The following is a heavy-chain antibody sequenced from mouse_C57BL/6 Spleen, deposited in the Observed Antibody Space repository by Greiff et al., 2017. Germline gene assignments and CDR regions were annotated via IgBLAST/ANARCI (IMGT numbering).Heavy chain of an antibody. D-gene: IGHD2-3*01. CDR2: INPEDGET. CDR3: ASGGGYYAWFAY. J-gene: IGHJ3*01. Sequence: VQLQQSGAELVKPGASVKLSCTASGFNITDYYMHWVKQRTEQGLEWIGRINPEDGETKYAPKFQGKATITADTSSNTAYLQLSSLTSEDTAVYYCASGGGYYAWFAYWGQGTLVTVSA. V-gene: IGHV14-2*01. CDR1: GFNITDYY.